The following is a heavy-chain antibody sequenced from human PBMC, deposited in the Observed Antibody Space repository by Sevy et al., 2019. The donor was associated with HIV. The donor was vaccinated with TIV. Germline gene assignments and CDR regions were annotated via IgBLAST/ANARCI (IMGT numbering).Heavy chain of an antibody. CDR1: GFTFSNYG. CDR2: TWYDGNNK. CDR3: ARGPLRYCSSTSCYEGDYYYYGMDV. V-gene: IGHV3-33*01. D-gene: IGHD2-2*01. J-gene: IGHJ6*02. Sequence: GGSLRLSCAASGFTFSNYGIHWVRQAPCKGLEWVAVTWYDGNNKNYTDSVKGRFTISRDNSKKTLYLQVNSLRAEDTAVYYCARGPLRYCSSTSCYEGDYYYYGMDVWGQGTTVTVSS.